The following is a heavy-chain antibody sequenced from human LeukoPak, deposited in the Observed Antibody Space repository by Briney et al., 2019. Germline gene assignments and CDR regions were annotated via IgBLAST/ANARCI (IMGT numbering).Heavy chain of an antibody. V-gene: IGHV3-23*01. CDR2: ISGSGGST. J-gene: IGHJ4*02. Sequence: GGSLRLSCAASGFTFSSYAMSWVRQAPGKGLEWVSAISGSGGSTYYADSVKGRFTISRDNSKNTLYLQMNSLRAEDTAVYYCAKPPAYDGSGYCSWCFDYWGQGTLVTVSS. CDR1: GFTFSSYA. D-gene: IGHD3-22*01. CDR3: AKPPAYDGSGYCSWCFDY.